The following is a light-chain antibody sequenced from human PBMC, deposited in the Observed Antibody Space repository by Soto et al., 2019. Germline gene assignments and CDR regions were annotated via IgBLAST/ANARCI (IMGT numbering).Light chain of an antibody. J-gene: IGKJ2*01. V-gene: IGKV4-1*01. Sequence: DFVMTQSPDSLAVSLGERATINCKSSQSVLYDSNNKNYLAWYQQKPGHPPKLLINWASTRQSGVPDRFSGSGSETDFTLTISSLQAEDVAVYYCQQYYSNPLTFGQGTKLEIK. CDR3: QQYYSNPLT. CDR2: WAS. CDR1: QSVLYDSNNKNY.